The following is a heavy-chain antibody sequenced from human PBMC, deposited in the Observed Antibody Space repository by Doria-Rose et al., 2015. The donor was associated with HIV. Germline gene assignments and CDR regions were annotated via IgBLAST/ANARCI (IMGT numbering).Heavy chain of an antibody. Sequence: VQLVQFGGGLVRPGGSLRLSCVTSGFTFSSHRINWVRRAPGKWLEWVSSISSTSAYVNYADSVRGRFTISRDNARNSLYPQMDSLRAEDTAIYYCATGVTLDYWGQGTLVTVSS. CDR3: ATGVTLDY. V-gene: IGHV3-21*01. CDR2: ISSTSAYV. J-gene: IGHJ4*02. D-gene: IGHD3-10*01. CDR1: GFTFSSHR.